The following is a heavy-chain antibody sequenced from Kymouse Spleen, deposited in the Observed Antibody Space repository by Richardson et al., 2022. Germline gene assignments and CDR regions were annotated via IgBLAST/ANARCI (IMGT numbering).Heavy chain of an antibody. D-gene: IGHD1-7*01. CDR2: INHSGST. J-gene: IGHJ5*02. CDR3: ARGWNYGFDP. CDR1: GGSFSGYY. V-gene: IGHV4-34*01. Sequence: QVQLQQWGAGLLKPSETLSLTCAVYGGSFSGYYWSWIRQPPGKGLEWIGEINHSGSTNYNPSLKSRVTISVDTSKNQFSLKLSSVTAADTAVYYCARGWNYGFDPWGQGTLVTVSS.